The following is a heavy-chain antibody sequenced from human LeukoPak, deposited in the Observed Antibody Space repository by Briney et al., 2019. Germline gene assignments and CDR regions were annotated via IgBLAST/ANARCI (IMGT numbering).Heavy chain of an antibody. V-gene: IGHV3-53*01. Sequence: PGGSLRLSCVASGFTVSTSYMTWVRQAPGKGLEWVSLIYKIGSTYYADSVKGRFTISRDSSKNTLNLLMISLRAEDTAVYFCAGSSTEDTLDYWGQGTLLTVSS. CDR1: GFTVSTSY. CDR3: AGSSTEDTLDY. J-gene: IGHJ4*02. CDR2: IYKIGST. D-gene: IGHD2-15*01.